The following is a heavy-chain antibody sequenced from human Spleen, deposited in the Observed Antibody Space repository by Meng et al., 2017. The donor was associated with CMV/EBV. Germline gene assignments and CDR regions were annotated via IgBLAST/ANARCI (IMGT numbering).Heavy chain of an antibody. CDR3: ARGDYDFWIDY. V-gene: IGHV4-59*01. CDR2: IYYSGST. Sequence: GSLRLSCTVSGGSISSYYWSWIRQPPGKGLEWIGYIYYSGSTNYNPSLKSRVTMSVDTSKNQFSLKLSSVTAADTAVYYCARGDYDFWIDYWGQGTLVTVSS. J-gene: IGHJ4*02. D-gene: IGHD3-3*01. CDR1: GGSISSYY.